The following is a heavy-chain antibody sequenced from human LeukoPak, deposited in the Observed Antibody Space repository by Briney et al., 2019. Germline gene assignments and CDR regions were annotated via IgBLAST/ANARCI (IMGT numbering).Heavy chain of an antibody. D-gene: IGHD3-10*01. Sequence: ASVKVSCKASGYTFTSYGISWVRRAPGQGLEWMGWISAFNGNTNYAQKFQGRVTMTTDTSTTTAYMELRSLRSDDTAVYYCAREGQVRGGAPDAFDIWGQGTMVTVSS. CDR2: ISAFNGNT. J-gene: IGHJ3*02. CDR1: GYTFTSYG. V-gene: IGHV1-18*01. CDR3: AREGQVRGGAPDAFDI.